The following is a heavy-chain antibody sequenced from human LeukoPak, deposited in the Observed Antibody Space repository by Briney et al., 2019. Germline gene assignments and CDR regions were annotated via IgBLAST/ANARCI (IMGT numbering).Heavy chain of an antibody. CDR2: ISYDGSNK. CDR3: AKEPASSGWFDP. D-gene: IGHD6-19*01. Sequence: GRSLRLSCAASGFTFSSYAMHWVRQAAGKGLEWVAVISYDGSNKYYADSVKGRFTISRDNSKNTLYLQMNSLRAEDTAVYYCAKEPASSGWFDPWGQGTLVAVSS. J-gene: IGHJ5*02. CDR1: GFTFSSYA. V-gene: IGHV3-30*04.